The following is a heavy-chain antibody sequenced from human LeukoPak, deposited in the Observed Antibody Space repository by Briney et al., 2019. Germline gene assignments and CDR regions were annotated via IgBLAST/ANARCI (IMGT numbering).Heavy chain of an antibody. V-gene: IGHV3-30*18. CDR1: GFTFSSYG. CDR3: AKDLMVRGVSGFDY. J-gene: IGHJ4*02. Sequence: PGRSLRLSCAASGFTFSSYGMHWVRQAPGKGLEWVAVISYDGSNKYYADSVKGRFTISRDNSKNTLYLQMNSQRAEDTAVYYCAKDLMVRGVSGFDYWGQGTLVTVSS. CDR2: ISYDGSNK. D-gene: IGHD3-10*01.